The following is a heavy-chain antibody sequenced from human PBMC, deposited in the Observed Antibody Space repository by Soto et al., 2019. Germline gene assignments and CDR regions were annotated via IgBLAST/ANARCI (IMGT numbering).Heavy chain of an antibody. CDR1: GYTFTSYY. CDR2: INPSGGST. J-gene: IGHJ4*02. CDR3: ARDPYYYDSSGYYAKYYFDY. Sequence: ASVKVSCKASGYTFTSYYMHWVLQAPGQGLEWMGIINPSGGSTSYAQKFQGRVTMTRDTSTSTVYMELSSLRSEDTAVYYCARDPYYYDSSGYYAKYYFDYWGQGTLVTVSS. V-gene: IGHV1-46*01. D-gene: IGHD3-22*01.